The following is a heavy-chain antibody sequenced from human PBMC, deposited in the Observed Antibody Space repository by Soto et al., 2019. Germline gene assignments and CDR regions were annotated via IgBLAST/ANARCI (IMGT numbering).Heavy chain of an antibody. V-gene: IGHV1-18*01. CDR2: VNTYNGNP. Sequence: QVQLVQSGVEVKKPGASVKDSCKASGYTFTNYAISWVRQAPGRGLEWMGWVNTYNGNPNYAQIFQGRVTMTTDTSTGTAYMELRSLQSDDSAVYYCARDSQYSTDWQRFDSWGQGTLVTVSS. J-gene: IGHJ4*02. CDR1: GYTFTNYA. CDR3: ARDSQYSTDWQRFDS. D-gene: IGHD6-6*01.